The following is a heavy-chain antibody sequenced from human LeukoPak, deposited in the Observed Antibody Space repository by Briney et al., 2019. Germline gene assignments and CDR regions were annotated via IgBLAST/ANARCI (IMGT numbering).Heavy chain of an antibody. CDR2: IYTSVST. Sequence: LETLSLTCTVSGGSISSYSSSWIWQPPGEGLEWIGRIYTSVSTNYNPSLKSRLTMSVDTSKNEFSLRLSSVTAADTAGYYCARVEGGPGVDALEIWGEGTMDTVSS. J-gene: IGHJ3*02. D-gene: IGHD3-16*01. V-gene: IGHV4-4*07. CDR3: ARVEGGPGVDALEI. CDR1: GGSISSYS.